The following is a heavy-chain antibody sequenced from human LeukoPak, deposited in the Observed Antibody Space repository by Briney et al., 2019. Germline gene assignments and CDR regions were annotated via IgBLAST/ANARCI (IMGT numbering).Heavy chain of an antibody. CDR2: ISSSSSTI. V-gene: IGHV3-48*01. Sequence: PGGSLRLSCAASGFSFSAYNMNWVRQAPGKGLEWVSYISSSSSTIYYADSVKGRFTISRDNAKNSLYLQMNSLRAEDTAVYYCAREETIAVAGIDYWGQGTLVTVSS. CDR1: GFSFSAYN. D-gene: IGHD6-19*01. J-gene: IGHJ4*02. CDR3: AREETIAVAGIDY.